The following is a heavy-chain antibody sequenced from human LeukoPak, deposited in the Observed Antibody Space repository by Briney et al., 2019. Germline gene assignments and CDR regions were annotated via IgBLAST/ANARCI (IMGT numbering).Heavy chain of an antibody. CDR3: ARDRGSGTIN. V-gene: IGHV4-31*03. J-gene: IGHJ4*02. CDR2: IYYSGST. Sequence: SETLSLTCTVSGGSISSGGYYWSWIRQHPGKGLEWIGYIYYSGSTYYNPSLKSRVTISVDTSKNQFSLKLSSVTAADTAVYYCARDRGSGTINWGQGTLVTVSS. CDR1: GGSISSGGYY. D-gene: IGHD1-7*01.